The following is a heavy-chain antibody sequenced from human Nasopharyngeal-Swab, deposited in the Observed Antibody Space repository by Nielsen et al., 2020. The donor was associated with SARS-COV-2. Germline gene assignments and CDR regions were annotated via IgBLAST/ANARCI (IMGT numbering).Heavy chain of an antibody. J-gene: IGHJ4*02. V-gene: IGHV4-34*01. CDR1: GGSLSDYH. CDR3: AGHPADFDY. Sequence: SQTLSLTCAVYGGSLSDYHWSWILQPPGKGLEWIGEMKPSGRTNYNPSLKSRVAISIDTSKNQFFLNLRSVTAADTAVFYCAGHPADFDYWGQGTLVTVSS. CDR2: MKPSGRT.